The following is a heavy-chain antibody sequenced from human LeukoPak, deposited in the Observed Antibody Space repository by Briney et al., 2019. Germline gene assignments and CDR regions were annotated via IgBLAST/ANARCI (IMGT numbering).Heavy chain of an antibody. CDR2: IYTSGST. CDR3: ARDNCGGDCYRYCYGMDV. Sequence: MSSQTLSLTCTVSGGSISSGSYYWSWIRQPAGKGLEWIGRIYTSGSTNYNPSLKSRVTISVDTSKNQFSLKLSSVTAADTAVYYCARDNCGGDCYRYCYGMDVWGQGTTVTVSS. V-gene: IGHV4-61*02. J-gene: IGHJ6*02. CDR1: GGSISSGSYY. D-gene: IGHD2-21*02.